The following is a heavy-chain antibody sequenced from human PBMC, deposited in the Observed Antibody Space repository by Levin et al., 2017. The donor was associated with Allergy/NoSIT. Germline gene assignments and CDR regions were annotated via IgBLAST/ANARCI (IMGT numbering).Heavy chain of an antibody. CDR2: INHSGST. D-gene: IGHD4-17*01. CDR1: GGSFSGYY. V-gene: IGHV4-34*01. J-gene: IGHJ4*02. CDR3: ARGQDYGDYEAREEGKYYFDY. Sequence: ASETLSLTCAVYGGSFSGYYWSWIRQPPGKGLEWIGEINHSGSTNYNPSLKSRVTISVDTSKNQFSLKLSSVTAADTAVYYCARGQDYGDYEAREEGKYYFDYWGQGTLVTVSS.